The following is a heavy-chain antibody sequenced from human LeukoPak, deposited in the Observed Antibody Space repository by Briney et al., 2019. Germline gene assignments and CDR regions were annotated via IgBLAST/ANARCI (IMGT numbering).Heavy chain of an antibody. CDR2: ISHDGSYI. D-gene: IGHD3-22*01. Sequence: GRSLRLSCATSGFNFRTYEMHWVRQAPGKGPDWVALISHDGSYIQYADSVKGRFTISRDNSKNTLYLQMNSLRTEDTAVYYCAGGDYYDRSGYYLYWGPGTLVTVSP. J-gene: IGHJ4*02. V-gene: IGHV3-30*03. CDR1: GFNFRTYE. CDR3: AGGDYYDRSGYYLY.